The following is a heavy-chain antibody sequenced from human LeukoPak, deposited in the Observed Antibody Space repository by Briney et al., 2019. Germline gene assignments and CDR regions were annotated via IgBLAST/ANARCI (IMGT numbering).Heavy chain of an antibody. CDR1: GFTFNDFA. CDR2: ISWNSGSI. Sequence: PGRSLRLSCAASGFTFNDFAMHWVRQTPGKGLEWVSGISWNSGSIGYADSVKGRFTISRDNGKNALYLQMSNLRAEDTAVYFCARGGGLDVWGQGATVTVSS. J-gene: IGHJ6*02. D-gene: IGHD3-16*01. CDR3: ARGGGLDV. V-gene: IGHV3-9*01.